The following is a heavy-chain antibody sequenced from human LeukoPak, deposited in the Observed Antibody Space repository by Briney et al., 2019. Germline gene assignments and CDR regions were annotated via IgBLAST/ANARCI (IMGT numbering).Heavy chain of an antibody. CDR3: ARDRRELLWSLYGMDV. J-gene: IGHJ6*02. CDR1: GGSISSYY. CDR2: IYYSGST. D-gene: IGHD3-10*01. V-gene: IGHV4-59*01. Sequence: SETLSLTCTVSGGSISSYYWSWIRQPPGKGLEWIGYIYYSGSTNYNPSLKSRVTISVDTSKNQFSLKLSSVTTADTAVYYCARDRRELLWSLYGMDVWGQGTTVTVSS.